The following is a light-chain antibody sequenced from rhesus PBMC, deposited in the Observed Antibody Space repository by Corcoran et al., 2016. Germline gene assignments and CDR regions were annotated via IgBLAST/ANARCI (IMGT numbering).Light chain of an antibody. CDR3: QQYGSRPYS. CDR1: QGISSW. Sequence: DIQMTQSPSSLSASVGDTVTITCRASQGISSWLAWYQQKPGKAPKLLIYQASRLQSGVPSRFSGSGSGTDFTLTISSLQSEDFASYYCQQYGSRPYSFGQGTKVEI. J-gene: IGKJ2*01. V-gene: IGKV1-22*01. CDR2: QAS.